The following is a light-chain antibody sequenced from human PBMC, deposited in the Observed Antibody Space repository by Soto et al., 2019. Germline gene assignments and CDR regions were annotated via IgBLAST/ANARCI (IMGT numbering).Light chain of an antibody. Sequence: DIQMTQSPSSLSASVGDRVTITCRASQSISSYLNSYQQKPGKAPKLLIYAASSLQSGVPSRFSGSGSGTDFTLTISSLQPEDFATYYCQQSYSTPIWTFGQGTKVEIK. CDR3: QQSYSTPIWT. CDR2: AAS. CDR1: QSISSY. V-gene: IGKV1-39*01. J-gene: IGKJ1*01.